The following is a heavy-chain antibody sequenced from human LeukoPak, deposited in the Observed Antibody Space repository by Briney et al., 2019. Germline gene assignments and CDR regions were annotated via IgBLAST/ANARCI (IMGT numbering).Heavy chain of an antibody. D-gene: IGHD3-16*01. CDR1: GLTFNNFA. V-gene: IGHV3-23*01. CDR3: AKDFLRDTPKITFFDD. Sequence: GGSLRLSCAVSGLTFNNFAMSWVRQAPGKGLEWVSCIEDGGHTYYADSVEGRFTISRDNSKNTLYLQLSSLRVEDTAIYYCAKDFLRDTPKITFFDDWGQGTLVTVSP. J-gene: IGHJ4*02. CDR2: IEDGGHT.